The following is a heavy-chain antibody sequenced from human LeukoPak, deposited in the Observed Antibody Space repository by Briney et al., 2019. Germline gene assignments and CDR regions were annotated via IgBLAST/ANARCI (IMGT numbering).Heavy chain of an antibody. J-gene: IGHJ4*02. CDR2: INSDGSST. D-gene: IGHD2-8*01. CDR3: ARVTERVMGNFDY. Sequence: LPGGSLRLSCAASGFTFSSYWMRWVRQAPRKGLVCVSRINSDGSSTSYADSVKGRFTISRDNAKNTLYLQMNSLRAEDTAVYYCARVTERVMGNFDYWGQGTLVTVSS. V-gene: IGHV3-74*01. CDR1: GFTFSSYW.